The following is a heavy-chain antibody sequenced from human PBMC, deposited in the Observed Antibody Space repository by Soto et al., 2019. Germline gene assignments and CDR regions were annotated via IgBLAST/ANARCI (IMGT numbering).Heavy chain of an antibody. Sequence: QVQLVQSGAEVKKPGSSVKVSCKASGGTFSSYAISWVRQAPGQGLEWMGGIIPIFGTANYAQKFQGRVTITAEKSTSTAYMELSSLRSEDTAVYYCARARSYYYDSSGYYFDYWGQGTLVTVSS. CDR3: ARARSYYYDSSGYYFDY. CDR2: IIPIFGTA. V-gene: IGHV1-69*06. CDR1: GGTFSSYA. J-gene: IGHJ4*02. D-gene: IGHD3-22*01.